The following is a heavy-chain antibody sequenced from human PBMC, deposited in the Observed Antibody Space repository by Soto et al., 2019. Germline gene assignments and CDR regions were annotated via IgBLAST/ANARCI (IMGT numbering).Heavy chain of an antibody. J-gene: IGHJ4*02. Sequence: PSETLSLTCAVYGGSFSGYYWSWIRQPPGKGLEWIGEINHSGSTNYNPSLKSRVTISVDTSKNQFSLKLSSVTAADTAVYYCARGGNRESSSSGYYYFDYWGQGTLVTVSS. CDR1: GGSFSGYY. V-gene: IGHV4-34*01. CDR3: ARGGNRESSSSGYYYFDY. CDR2: INHSGST. D-gene: IGHD6-6*01.